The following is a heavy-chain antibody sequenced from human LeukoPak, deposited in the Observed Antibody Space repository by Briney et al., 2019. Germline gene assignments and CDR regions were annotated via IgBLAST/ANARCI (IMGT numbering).Heavy chain of an antibody. D-gene: IGHD3-22*01. J-gene: IGHJ6*02. CDR1: GYTCTSYG. Sequence: ASVKVSCKASGYTCTSYGISWVRQAPGQGLEWMGWISAYNGNTNYAQKLQGRVTMTTDTSTSTAYMELRSLRSDDTAVYYCARSQYYYDSSGYYYYCYGMDVWGQGTTVTVSS. CDR3: ARSQYYYDSSGYYYYCYGMDV. CDR2: ISAYNGNT. V-gene: IGHV1-18*01.